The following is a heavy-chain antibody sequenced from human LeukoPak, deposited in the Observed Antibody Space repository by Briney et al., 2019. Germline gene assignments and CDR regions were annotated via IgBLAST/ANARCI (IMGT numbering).Heavy chain of an antibody. CDR1: GGSISSGGYY. J-gene: IGHJ4*02. CDR2: INHSGST. D-gene: IGHD3-16*02. Sequence: SETLSLTCTVSGGSISSGGYYWSWIRQPPGKGLEWIGEINHSGSTNYNPSLKSRVTISVDTSKNQFSLKLSSVTAADTAVYYCARGLCVWGSYRLYYFDYWGQGTLVTVSS. V-gene: IGHV4-39*07. CDR3: ARGLCVWGSYRLYYFDY.